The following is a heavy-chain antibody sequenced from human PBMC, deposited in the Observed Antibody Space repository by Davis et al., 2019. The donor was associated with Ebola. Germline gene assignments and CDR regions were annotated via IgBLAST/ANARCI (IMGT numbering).Heavy chain of an antibody. D-gene: IGHD3-10*01. V-gene: IGHV4-34*01. Sequence: MPGGSLRLSCAVYGGSFSGYYWSWIRQPPGKGLEWIGEINHSGSTNYNPSLKSRVTISVDTSKNQFSLKLSSVTAADTAVYYCARGGSGGYGMDVWGQGTTVTVSS. J-gene: IGHJ6*02. CDR2: INHSGST. CDR3: ARGGSGGYGMDV. CDR1: GGSFSGYY.